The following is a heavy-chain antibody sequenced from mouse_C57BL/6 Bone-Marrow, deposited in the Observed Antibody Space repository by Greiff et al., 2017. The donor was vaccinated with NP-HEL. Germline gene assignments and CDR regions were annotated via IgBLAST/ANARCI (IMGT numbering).Heavy chain of an antibody. CDR1: VYPFTLSC. D-gene: IGHD4-1*01. J-gene: IGHJ1*03. CDR3: ASLANWDHWYFDV. CDR2: IDPSDSYT. Sequence: LQPPCASLLLPGSSVKLSFKASVYPFTLSCMPWVKQMPGHGLAWIGDIDPSDSYTNYNQTFQGKSTLTVDKSSSTAYMQLSSLTSEDSAVYYCASLANWDHWYFDVWGTGTTVTVSS. V-gene: IGHV1-69*01.